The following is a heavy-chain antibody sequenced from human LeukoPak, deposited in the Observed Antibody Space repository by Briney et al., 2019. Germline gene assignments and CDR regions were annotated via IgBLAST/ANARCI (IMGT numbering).Heavy chain of an antibody. CDR3: ARVGNYYDSSGYYYASQYFDY. D-gene: IGHD3-22*01. Sequence: SETLSLTCTVSGGSISSGDYYWSWIRQPPGEGLEWIGYIYYSGSTYYNPSLKSRVTISVDTSKNQFSLKLSSVTAADTAVYYCARVGNYYDSSGYYYASQYFDYWGQGTLVTVSS. CDR2: IYYSGST. CDR1: GGSISSGDYY. V-gene: IGHV4-30-4*01. J-gene: IGHJ4*02.